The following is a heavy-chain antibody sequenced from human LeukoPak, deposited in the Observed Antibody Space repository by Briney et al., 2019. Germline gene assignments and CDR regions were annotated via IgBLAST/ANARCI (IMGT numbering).Heavy chain of an antibody. V-gene: IGHV1-2*06. J-gene: IGHJ6*03. D-gene: IGHD6-13*01. CDR3: AGPSKGIAAAAYYYCYYMDV. CDR1: GYTFTGYY. CDR2: INPNSGGT. Sequence: ASVTVSCKASGYTFTGYYMHWVRQAPGQGLEWMGRINPNSGGTNYAQKFQGRVTMTRDTSISTAYMELGRLRSDDTAVYYCAGPSKGIAAAAYYYCYYMDVWGKGTTVTVSS.